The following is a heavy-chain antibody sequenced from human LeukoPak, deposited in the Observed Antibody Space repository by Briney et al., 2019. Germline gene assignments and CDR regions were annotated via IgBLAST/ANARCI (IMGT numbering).Heavy chain of an antibody. CDR3: AKPYSSSSGDYYFDY. V-gene: IGHV4-39*07. CDR1: GGSISSSSYY. J-gene: IGHJ4*02. Sequence: SETLSLTCTVSGGSISSSSYYWGWIRQPPGKGLEWIGSIHYSGSTYYNPSLKSRDTISVDTSKNQFSLKLSSVTAADTAVYYCAKPYSSSSGDYYFDYWGQGTLVTVSS. D-gene: IGHD6-6*01. CDR2: IHYSGST.